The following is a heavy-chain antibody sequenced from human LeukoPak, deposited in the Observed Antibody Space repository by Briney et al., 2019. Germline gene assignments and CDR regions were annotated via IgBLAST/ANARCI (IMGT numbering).Heavy chain of an antibody. V-gene: IGHV3-23*01. CDR3: AKDRGGLYD. CDR2: ISGSGGST. CDR1: GYTFSNFA. J-gene: IGHJ4*02. Sequence: PGGSLRLSCEVSGYTFSNFAVNWVRQAPGKGLEWVSAISGSGGSTYYADSVKGRFTISRDNSKNTLYLQMNSLRAEDTAVYYCAKDRGGLYDWGQGTLVTVSS. D-gene: IGHD2-2*02.